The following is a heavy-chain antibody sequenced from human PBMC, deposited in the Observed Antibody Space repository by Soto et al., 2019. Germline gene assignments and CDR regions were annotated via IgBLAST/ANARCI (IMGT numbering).Heavy chain of an antibody. Sequence: SETLSLTCTVSGGSISSSSYYWGWIRQPPGKGLEWIGSIYYSGSTYYNPSLKSRVTISVDTSKNQFSLKLSSVTAADTAVYYCARHMVVTSSLIDYWGQGTLVTVSS. J-gene: IGHJ4*02. D-gene: IGHD2-15*01. CDR1: GGSISSSSYY. CDR2: IYYSGST. CDR3: ARHMVVTSSLIDY. V-gene: IGHV4-39*01.